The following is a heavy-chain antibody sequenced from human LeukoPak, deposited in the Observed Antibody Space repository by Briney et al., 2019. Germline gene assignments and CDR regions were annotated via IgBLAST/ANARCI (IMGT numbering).Heavy chain of an antibody. D-gene: IGHD3-9*01. V-gene: IGHV4-59*08. CDR3: ARTYYDILTGYWEDDY. J-gene: IGHJ4*02. Sequence: SENLSLTCAVYGGSFSGYYWSWIRQPPGKGLEWIGYIYYSGSTNYNPSLKSRVTISVDTSKNQFSLKLSSVTAADTAVYYCARTYYDILTGYWEDDYWGQGTLVTVSS. CDR2: IYYSGST. CDR1: GGSFSGYY.